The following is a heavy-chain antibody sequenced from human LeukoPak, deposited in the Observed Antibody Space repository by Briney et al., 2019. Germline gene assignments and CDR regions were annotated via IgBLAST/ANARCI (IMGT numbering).Heavy chain of an antibody. V-gene: IGHV3-30*18. CDR2: ISYDGSNT. CDR1: GFTFSSYG. Sequence: GGSLRLSCAASGFTFSSYGMHWVRQAPGKGLEWVAVISYDGSNTYYADSVKGRFTISRDNSKNMLYLQMDSLRAEDTAVYYCAKPYYYGSRSYMDYWGQGTLVTVSS. CDR3: AKPYYYGSRSYMDY. J-gene: IGHJ4*02. D-gene: IGHD3-10*01.